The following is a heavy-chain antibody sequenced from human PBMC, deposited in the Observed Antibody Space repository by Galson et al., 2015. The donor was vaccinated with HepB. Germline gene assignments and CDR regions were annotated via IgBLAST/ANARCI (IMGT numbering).Heavy chain of an antibody. J-gene: IGHJ3*02. CDR1: GFTFSSYG. V-gene: IGHV3-33*08. CDR3: ARPRVAGDYDSNAFDI. Sequence: SLRLSCAASGFTFSSYGMHWVRQAPGKGLEWVAVIWYDGSNKYYADSVKGRFTISRDNSKNTLYLQMNSLRAEDTAVYYCARPRVAGDYDSNAFDIWGQGTMVTVSS. CDR2: IWYDGSNK. D-gene: IGHD3-22*01.